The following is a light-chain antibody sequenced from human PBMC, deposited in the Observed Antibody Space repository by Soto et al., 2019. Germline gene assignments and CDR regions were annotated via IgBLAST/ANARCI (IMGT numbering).Light chain of an antibody. CDR2: GVN. J-gene: IGLJ1*01. CDR3: CSHASSRNSFYV. V-gene: IGLV2-23*02. CDR1: SSDVGNYNL. Sequence: QSALTQPASVSGSPGQSITISCTGTSSDVGNYNLVSWYQQHPGKAPKLIIYGVNKRPSGSSDRLSGSKSGNTASLTISGLQAEDEADYYCCSHASSRNSFYVFGTGTKLTVL.